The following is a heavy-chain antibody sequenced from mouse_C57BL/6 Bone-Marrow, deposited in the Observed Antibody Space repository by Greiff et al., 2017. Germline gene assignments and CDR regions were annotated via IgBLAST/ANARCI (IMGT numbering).Heavy chain of an antibody. CDR2: IYPGSGST. V-gene: IGHV1-55*01. CDR3: ARCYGSSSYYFDY. Sequence: VQLQQPGAELVKPGASVKMSCKASGYTFTSYWITWVKQRPGQGLEWIGDIYPGSGSTNYNEKFKSKATLTVDTSSSTAYMQLSSLTSEDSAVYYCARCYGSSSYYFDYWGQGTTLTGSS. J-gene: IGHJ2*01. CDR1: GYTFTSYW. D-gene: IGHD1-1*01.